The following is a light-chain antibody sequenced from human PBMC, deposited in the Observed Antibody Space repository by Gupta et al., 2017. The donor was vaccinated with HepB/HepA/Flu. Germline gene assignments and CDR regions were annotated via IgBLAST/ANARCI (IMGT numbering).Light chain of an antibody. Sequence: DIVLHQSRLALPVTPGKPSSISCSSSQSLLHSNGYNYLDWYLQKPGQSPQLLIYLGSNRASGVPDRFSGSGSGTDVTLKISRVETEDVGVYYCMQALQTPYTFGQGTKLEIK. J-gene: IGKJ2*01. V-gene: IGKV2-28*01. CDR3: MQALQTPYT. CDR1: QSLLHSNGYNY. CDR2: LGS.